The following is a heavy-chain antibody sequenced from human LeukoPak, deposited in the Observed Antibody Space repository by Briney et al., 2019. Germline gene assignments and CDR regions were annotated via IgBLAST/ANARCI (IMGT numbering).Heavy chain of an antibody. CDR2: IFHSGST. D-gene: IGHD6-13*01. J-gene: IGHJ4*02. CDR3: ARSSSSWIFDY. V-gene: IGHV4-4*02. CDR1: GGSIRSTNW. Sequence: PSETLSLTCGVSGGSIRSTNWWSWVRQPPGKGLEWIGEIFHSGSTNYNPSLRSRVTISVDKSKNQFSLKLTSVTAADTAVYYCARSSSSWIFDYWGQGTLVTVSS.